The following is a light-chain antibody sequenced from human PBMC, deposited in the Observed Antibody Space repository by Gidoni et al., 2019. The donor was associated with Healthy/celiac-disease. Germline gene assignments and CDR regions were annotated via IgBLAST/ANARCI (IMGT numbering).Light chain of an antibody. Sequence: DIVMTQSPDSLAVSLGERATINCKSSQSVLYSSNNKNYLAWYQQKPGQPPKLLIYWASTRESGVPDRLSGSGSGTDFTLTISSLQAEDVAVYYCQQYYSNPTTFGQGKRLEIK. CDR1: QSVLYSSNNKNY. J-gene: IGKJ5*01. V-gene: IGKV4-1*01. CDR2: WAS. CDR3: QQYYSNPTT.